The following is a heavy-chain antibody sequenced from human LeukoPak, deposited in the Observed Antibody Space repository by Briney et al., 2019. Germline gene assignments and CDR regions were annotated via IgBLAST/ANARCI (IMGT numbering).Heavy chain of an antibody. D-gene: IGHD3-3*01. CDR3: ANLPIPYDFWSGYWAPDY. Sequence: SCKASGGTFSSYAMSLVRQAPGKGLEWVSAISGSGGSTYYADSVKGRFTISRDNSKNTLYLQMNSLRAEDTAVYYCANLPIPYDFWSGYWAPDYWGQGTLVTVSS. CDR1: GGTFSSYA. V-gene: IGHV3-23*01. CDR2: ISGSGGST. J-gene: IGHJ4*02.